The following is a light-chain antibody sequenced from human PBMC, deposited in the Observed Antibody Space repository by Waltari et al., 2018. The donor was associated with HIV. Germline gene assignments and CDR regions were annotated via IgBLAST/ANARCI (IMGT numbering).Light chain of an antibody. V-gene: IGLV3-21*04. J-gene: IGLJ2*01. CDR2: YGV. Sequence: SYVLTQPRSVSVAPGETAILTCAGHQLGDKPLYWYQQKAGQPPPLVTQYGVERPSGVPERSSASKSGKTATLTITGVEAGDEADYFCQVWDSGSRSVVFGGGTNLTVL. CDR1: QLGDKP. CDR3: QVWDSGSRSVV.